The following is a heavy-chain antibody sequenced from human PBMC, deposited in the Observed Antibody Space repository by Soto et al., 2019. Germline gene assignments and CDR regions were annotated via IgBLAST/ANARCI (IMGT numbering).Heavy chain of an antibody. V-gene: IGHV3-15*01. D-gene: IGHD2-2*01. CDR3: TTEGGYCTSTSRYGENWFDL. J-gene: IGHJ5*02. CDR2: IKSKTDGGTT. Sequence: VGSLRLSCASSVFTFSKAWMSCVRHSPGKWLEWVGRIKSKTDGGTTDYAAPVKGRFTISRDDSKNTLYLQMNSMKTEDKAVYYCTTEGGYCTSTSRYGENWFDLWGQGTLGTVSS. CDR1: VFTFSKAW.